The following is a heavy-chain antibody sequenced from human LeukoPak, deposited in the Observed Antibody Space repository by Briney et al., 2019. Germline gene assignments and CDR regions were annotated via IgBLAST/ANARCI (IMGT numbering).Heavy chain of an antibody. D-gene: IGHD2-15*01. Sequence: PSETLSLTCTVSGGSISSYYWSWIRQPPGKGLEWIGYIYYSGSTNYNPSLKSRVTISVDTSKNQFSLKLSSVTAADTAVYYCSGVCSGGSCHLDYWGQGTLVTVSS. V-gene: IGHV4-59*12. J-gene: IGHJ4*02. CDR2: IYYSGST. CDR3: SGVCSGGSCHLDY. CDR1: GGSISSYY.